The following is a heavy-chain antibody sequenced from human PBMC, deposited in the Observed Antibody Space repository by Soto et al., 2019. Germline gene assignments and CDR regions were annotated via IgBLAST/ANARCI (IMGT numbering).Heavy chain of an antibody. CDR1: GYSFTSYW. CDR3: ARHYYGSGSHPAVDY. J-gene: IGHJ4*02. Sequence: GESLKISCKGSGYSFTSYWIGWVRQMPGKGLEWMGIIYPGDSDTRYSPSFQGQVTISADKSISTAYLQWSSLKASDTAMYYCARHYYGSGSHPAVDYWGQGTLVTVSS. V-gene: IGHV5-51*01. CDR2: IYPGDSDT. D-gene: IGHD3-10*01.